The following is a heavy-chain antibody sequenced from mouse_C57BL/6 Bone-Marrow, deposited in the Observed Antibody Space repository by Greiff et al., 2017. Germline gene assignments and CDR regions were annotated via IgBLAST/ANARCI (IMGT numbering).Heavy chain of an antibody. J-gene: IGHJ4*01. V-gene: IGHV1-4*01. Sequence: QVQLQQSGAELARPGASVKMSCKASGYTFPSYTMHWVKQRPGQGLEWIGYINPSSGYTKYNQKFKDKATLTAEKSSSTAYMQLSSLTSEDSAVYYCARGYAMDYWGQGTSVTVSS. CDR2: INPSSGYT. CDR1: GYTFPSYT. CDR3: ARGYAMDY.